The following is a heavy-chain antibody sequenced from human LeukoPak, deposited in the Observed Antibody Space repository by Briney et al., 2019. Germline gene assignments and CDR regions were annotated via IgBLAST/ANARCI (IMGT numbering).Heavy chain of an antibody. D-gene: IGHD3-3*01. CDR2: ITSSGSTI. J-gene: IGHJ3*02. Sequence: GGSLRLSCAASGFTFSDYYMSWIRQAPGKGLEWVSYITSSGSTIYYADSVKGRFTISRDNAKNSLYLQMNSLGAEDTAVYYCARDPYDFWSGPSRTDACDIWGQGTMVTVSS. CDR3: ARDPYDFWSGPSRTDACDI. V-gene: IGHV3-11*04. CDR1: GFTFSDYY.